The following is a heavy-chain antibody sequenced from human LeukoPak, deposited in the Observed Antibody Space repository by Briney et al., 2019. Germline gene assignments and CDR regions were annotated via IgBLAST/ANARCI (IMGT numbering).Heavy chain of an antibody. CDR3: ARAPSGSYYYDSSGSTHFDY. CDR2: IYYSGST. CDR1: GGSISSSSYY. D-gene: IGHD3-22*01. J-gene: IGHJ4*02. V-gene: IGHV4-61*05. Sequence: SETLSLTCTVSGGSISSSSYYWGWIRQPPGKGLEWIGYIYYSGSTNYNPSLKSRVAISVDTSKNQFSLKLSSVTAADTAVYYCARAPSGSYYYDSSGSTHFDYWGQGTLVTVSS.